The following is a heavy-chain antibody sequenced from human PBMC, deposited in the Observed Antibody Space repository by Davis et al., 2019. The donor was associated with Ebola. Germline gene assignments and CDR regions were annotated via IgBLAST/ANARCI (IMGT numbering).Heavy chain of an antibody. V-gene: IGHV4-34*01. D-gene: IGHD2-15*01. CDR2: INHSGST. J-gene: IGHJ6*02. CDR1: GGSFSGYY. CDR3: ARRSGSYYYYGMDV. Sequence: SETLSLTCAVYGGSFSGYYWSWIRQPPGKGLEWIGEINHSGSTNYNPSLKSRVTISVDTSKNQFCLKLSSVTAADTAVYYCARRSGSYYYYGMDVWGQGTTVTVSS.